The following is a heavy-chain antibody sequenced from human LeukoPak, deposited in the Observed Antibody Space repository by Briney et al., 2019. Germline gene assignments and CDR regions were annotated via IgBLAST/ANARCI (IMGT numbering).Heavy chain of an antibody. D-gene: IGHD3-3*02. V-gene: IGHV1-46*01. J-gene: IGHJ5*02. CDR3: ARDLVHHRLLATVYNWFDP. CDR2: INPSGGST. CDR1: GYTFTSYY. Sequence: APVKVSCKASGYTFTSYYMHWVRQAPGQGLEWMGIINPSGGSTSYAQKFQGRVTMTTDTSTSTAYMELRSLRSDDTAVYYCARDLVHHRLLATVYNWFDPWGQGTLVTVSS.